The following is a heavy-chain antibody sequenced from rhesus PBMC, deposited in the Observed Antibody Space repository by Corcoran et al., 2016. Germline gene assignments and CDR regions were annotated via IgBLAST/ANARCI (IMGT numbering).Heavy chain of an antibody. CDR2: IYGSGGST. Sequence: QVQLQESGPGLVKPSETLSLPCAVSGDSISGYYWSWLRQFPGNGLEWIRRIYGSGGSTDYNPSLKSRVTISTDTSKNQFSLKLISVTAADTAVYYCARRVTGTTLYYFDYWGQGVLVTVSS. D-gene: IGHD1-7*02. J-gene: IGHJ4*01. CDR1: GDSISGYY. CDR3: ARRVTGTTLYYFDY. V-gene: IGHV4-160*01.